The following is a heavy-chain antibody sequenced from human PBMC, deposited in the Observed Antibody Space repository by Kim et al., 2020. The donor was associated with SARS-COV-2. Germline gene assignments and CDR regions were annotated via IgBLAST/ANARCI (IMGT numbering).Heavy chain of an antibody. V-gene: IGHV1-69*13. Sequence: SVKVSCKASGGTFSSYAISWVRQAPGQGLEWMGWIIPIFGTANYSQKFQGRVTITADESTSTAYMELSSLRSEDTAVYYCASGRSVYDSSGSKPTEIYYFDYWGQGTLVTVSS. CDR2: IIPIFGTA. CDR1: GGTFSSYA. J-gene: IGHJ4*02. D-gene: IGHD3-22*01. CDR3: ASGRSVYDSSGSKPTEIYYFDY.